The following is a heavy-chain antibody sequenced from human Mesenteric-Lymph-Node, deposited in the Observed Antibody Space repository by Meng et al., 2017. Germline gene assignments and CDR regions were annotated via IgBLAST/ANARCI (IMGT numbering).Heavy chain of an antibody. CDR1: VDSISGTKW. D-gene: IGHD3-10*01. CDR2: IDNGGSA. CDR3: ATHFGFSFDP. V-gene: IGHV4-4*02. J-gene: IGHJ5*02. Sequence: LQDAGPGLVKPSGSRSLTCAVSVDSISGTKWWSWVRRPPGKGLDWIGQIDNGGSASYNPSLKSRVTMSVDKSKNQMSLELTSVTAADTAVYFCATHFGFSFDPWGQGTLVTVSS.